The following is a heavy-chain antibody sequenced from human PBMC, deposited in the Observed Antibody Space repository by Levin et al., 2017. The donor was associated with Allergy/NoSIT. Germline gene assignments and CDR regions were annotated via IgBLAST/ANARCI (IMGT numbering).Heavy chain of an antibody. J-gene: IGHJ6*03. V-gene: IGHV4-39*01. CDR2: IYYGAST. CDR1: GGSISSANHY. Sequence: SQTLSLTCTVSGGSISSANHYWGWIRQPPGKGLEWIGGIYYGASTYYNPSLKGRVTLSVDTSKNQFALKVTTVTAADAAVYYCVRLPKPRVGGTSYYYYLDVWGKGTTVTVAS. D-gene: IGHD3-3*01. CDR3: VRLPKPRVGGTSYYYYLDV.